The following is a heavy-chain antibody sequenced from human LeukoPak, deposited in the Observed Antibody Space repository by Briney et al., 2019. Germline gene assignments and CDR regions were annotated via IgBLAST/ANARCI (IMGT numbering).Heavy chain of an antibody. CDR3: ARGEYDSSAYWGYYFEN. J-gene: IGHJ4*02. D-gene: IGHD3-22*01. CDR1: GVSISSGSYY. V-gene: IGHV4-61*02. CDR2: ISSSGST. Sequence: SETLSLTCTVSGVSISSGSYYWSWVRQPAGKGLEWIGRISSSGSTNYSPSFKSRVTISVDTSKNQFSLNLSSVTAADTAVYYCARGEYDSSAYWGYYFENWGQGTLVTV.